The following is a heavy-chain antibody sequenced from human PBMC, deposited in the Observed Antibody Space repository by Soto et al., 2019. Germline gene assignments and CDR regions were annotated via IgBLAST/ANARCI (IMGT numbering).Heavy chain of an antibody. V-gene: IGHV4-59*01. CDR3: ARDDPGLYGGNTFDY. D-gene: IGHD4-17*01. CDR1: GGSISSYY. Sequence: PSETLSLTCTVSGGSISSYYWSWIRQPPGKGLEWIGYIYYSGSTNYNPSLKSRVTISVDTSKNQFSLKLSSVTAVDTAVYYCARDDPGLYGGNTFDYWGQGTLVTVSS. J-gene: IGHJ4*02. CDR2: IYYSGST.